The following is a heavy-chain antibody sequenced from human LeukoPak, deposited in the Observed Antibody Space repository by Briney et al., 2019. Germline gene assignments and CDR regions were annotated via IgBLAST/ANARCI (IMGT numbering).Heavy chain of an antibody. Sequence: SSETLSLTCAVSGGSISSGGYSWSWIRQPPGKGLEWIGYIYHSGSTYYNPSLKSRVTISVDRSKNQFSLKLSSVTAADTAVYYCARGRMVRGGDNWFDPWGQGTLVTVSS. CDR1: GGSISSGGYS. V-gene: IGHV4-30-2*01. J-gene: IGHJ5*02. D-gene: IGHD3-10*01. CDR3: ARGRMVRGGDNWFDP. CDR2: IYHSGST.